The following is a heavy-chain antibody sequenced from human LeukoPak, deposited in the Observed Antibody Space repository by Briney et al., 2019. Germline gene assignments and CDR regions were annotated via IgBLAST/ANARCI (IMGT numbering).Heavy chain of an antibody. Sequence: SETLSLTCTVSGGSISSGGYYWSWIRQHPGKGLEWIGYIYYSGSTYYNPSLKSRVTISVDTSKNQSSLKLSSVTAADTAVYYCARGHYYYGMDVWGQGTTVTVSS. CDR3: ARGHYYYGMDV. CDR1: GGSISSGGYY. V-gene: IGHV4-31*03. CDR2: IYYSGST. J-gene: IGHJ6*02.